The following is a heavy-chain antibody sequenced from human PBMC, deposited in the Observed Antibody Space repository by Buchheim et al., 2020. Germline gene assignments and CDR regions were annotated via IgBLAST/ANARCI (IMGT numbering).Heavy chain of an antibody. D-gene: IGHD6-19*01. CDR3: ARDPGIAVAGTGLDL. Sequence: EVQLVESGGGLVQPGGSLRLSCAASGFTFSSYWMHWVRQAPGKGLVWVSRINGDGTTTSYADSGKGRFTIPSDNAENTLYLQMNSLRAEDTAVYYCARDPGIAVAGTGLDLWGQGTT. CDR1: GFTFSSYW. CDR2: INGDGTTT. V-gene: IGHV3-74*01. J-gene: IGHJ6*02.